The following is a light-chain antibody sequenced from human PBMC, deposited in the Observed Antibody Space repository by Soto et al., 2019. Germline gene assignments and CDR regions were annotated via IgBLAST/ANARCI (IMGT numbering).Light chain of an antibody. Sequence: QSALTQPASVSGSPGQSITISCTGTSSDVGGYNYVSWYQQHPGKAPKLMIYEVSNRPSGVSNRFSGSKSGNTASLTISGLQAEDEADYYCSSYTSSSTLLSGTRTKVTVL. J-gene: IGLJ1*01. CDR2: EVS. V-gene: IGLV2-14*01. CDR3: SSYTSSSTLL. CDR1: SSDVGGYNY.